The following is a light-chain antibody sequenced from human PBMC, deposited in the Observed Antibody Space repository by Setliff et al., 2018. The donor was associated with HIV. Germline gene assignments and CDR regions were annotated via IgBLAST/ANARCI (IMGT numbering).Light chain of an antibody. CDR3: GSYTSSTPLYV. J-gene: IGLJ1*01. CDR1: SSDVGGYSF. CDR2: DVS. Sequence: QSALAQPASVSGSPGQSITISCTGTSSDVGGYSFVSWYQQHPGKAPKLMIYDVSYRPSGVSDRFSGSKSGNTASLTISGLQAEDEADYYCGSYTSSTPLYVFGTGTKVTVL. V-gene: IGLV2-14*03.